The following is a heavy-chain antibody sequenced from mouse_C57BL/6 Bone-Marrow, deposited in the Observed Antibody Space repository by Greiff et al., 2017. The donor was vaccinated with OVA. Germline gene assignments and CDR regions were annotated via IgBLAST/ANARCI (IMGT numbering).Heavy chain of an antibody. D-gene: IGHD1-1*01. Sequence: QVQLQQSGPELVKPGASVKISCKASGYAFSSSWMNWVKQRPGKGLEWIGRIYPGDGDNNYNGKFQGKATLTAAKSYSTAYMQLSSLTSEDSAVYFCARSYYYGSRRFAYWGQGTLVTVSA. CDR3: ARSYYYGSRRFAY. V-gene: IGHV1-82*01. J-gene: IGHJ3*01. CDR2: IYPGDGDN. CDR1: GYAFSSSW.